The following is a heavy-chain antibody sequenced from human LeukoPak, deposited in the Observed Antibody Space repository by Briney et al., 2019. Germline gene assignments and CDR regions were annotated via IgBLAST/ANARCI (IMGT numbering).Heavy chain of an antibody. D-gene: IGHD1-26*01. CDR1: GFTFSSYW. CDR3: ARGYSGSYRVDY. Sequence: GGSLRLSCAASGFTFSSYWMHWVRQAPGKGLVWVSRISSDGSSTTYADSVKGRFTISRGNAKNTLYLQMNSLRAEDTAVYYCARGYSGSYRVDYWGQGTLVTVSS. V-gene: IGHV3-74*01. CDR2: ISSDGSST. J-gene: IGHJ4*02.